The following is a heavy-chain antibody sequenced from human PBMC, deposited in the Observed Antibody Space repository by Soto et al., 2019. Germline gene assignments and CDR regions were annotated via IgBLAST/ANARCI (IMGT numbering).Heavy chain of an antibody. CDR1: GFTFSSNS. CDR2: ISIGGDKT. Sequence: EVQLLESGGDLIQPGGSLRLSCAASGFTFSSNSFTWVRQAPGKGLEYVSGISIGGDKTWHADSVKGRFTVSRDNSKNTVYLQMNSLRVDDTAVYYCAEWDGYGEHWGQGTLVTVSS. D-gene: IGHD5-12*01. CDR3: AEWDGYGEH. J-gene: IGHJ4*02. V-gene: IGHV3-23*01.